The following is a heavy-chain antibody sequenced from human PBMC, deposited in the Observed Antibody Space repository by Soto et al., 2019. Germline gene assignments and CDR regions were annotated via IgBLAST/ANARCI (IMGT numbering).Heavy chain of an antibody. D-gene: IGHD3-16*02. J-gene: IGHJ5*02. V-gene: IGHV1-69*01. CDR1: GGIFSNYG. CDR3: AIDESADYVWGSFRP. Sequence: QVQLVQSGADVKKPGSSVKVSCKASGGIFSNYGISWVRQAPGQGLEWMGGIMPSSDTPNYAQKFQGRVTITADESTSTAYMDLSSLRSEDTAVYYCAIDESADYVWGSFRPWGQGTPVTVSS. CDR2: IMPSSDTP.